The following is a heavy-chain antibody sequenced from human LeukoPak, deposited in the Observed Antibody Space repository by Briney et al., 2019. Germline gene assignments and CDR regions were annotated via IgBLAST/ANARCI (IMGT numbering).Heavy chain of an antibody. CDR2: ISYDGSNK. D-gene: IGHD1-14*01. J-gene: IGHJ4*02. CDR1: GFTFSSYA. CDR3: ASSITHQASGY. Sequence: GGSLRLSCAASGFTFSSYAMHWVRQAPGKGLEWVAVISYDGSNKYYADSVKGRFTISRDNSKNTLYLQMNSLRAEDTAVYYCASSITHQASGYWGQGTLVNVSS. V-gene: IGHV3-30*07.